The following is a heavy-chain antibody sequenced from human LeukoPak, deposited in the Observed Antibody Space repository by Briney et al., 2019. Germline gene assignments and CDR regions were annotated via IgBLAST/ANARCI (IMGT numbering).Heavy chain of an antibody. CDR3: AKDFGGGFDDFWSGYSLGVAFDI. D-gene: IGHD3-3*01. V-gene: IGHV3-23*01. CDR2: ISGSGGST. Sequence: GGSLRLSCAASGFTFSSYAMSWARQAPGKGLEWVSAISGSGGSTYYADSVKGRFTISRDNSKNTLYLQMNSLRAEDTAVYYCAKDFGGGFDDFWSGYSLGVAFDIWGQGTMVTVSS. CDR1: GFTFSSYA. J-gene: IGHJ3*02.